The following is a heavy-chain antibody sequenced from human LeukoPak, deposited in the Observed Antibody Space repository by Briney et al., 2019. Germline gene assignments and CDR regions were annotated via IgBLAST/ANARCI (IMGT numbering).Heavy chain of an antibody. J-gene: IGHJ4*02. V-gene: IGHV4-61*02. D-gene: IGHD2-8*02. Sequence: SQTLSLTCTVSGGSISSGSYYWRWIRQPAGKGLEWIGRIYTSGSTNYNPSLKSRVTISVDTSKNQFSLKLSSVTAADTAVYYCARVTTGGDVDYWGQGTLVTVSS. CDR3: ARVTTGGDVDY. CDR2: IYTSGST. CDR1: GGSISSGSYY.